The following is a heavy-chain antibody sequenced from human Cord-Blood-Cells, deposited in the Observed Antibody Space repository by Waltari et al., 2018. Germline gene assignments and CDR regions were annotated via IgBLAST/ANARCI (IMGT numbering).Heavy chain of an antibody. J-gene: IGHJ4*02. V-gene: IGHV4-34*01. Sequence: QVQLQQWGAGLLKPSETLSLTCAVYGGSFSGYYWSWIRQPPGKGLEWIGEINHSGSTTYNPSLKSRVTISVDTSKNQFSLKLSSVTAADTAVYYCARISKGMFDYWGQGTLVTVSS. CDR2: INHSGST. CDR3: ARISKGMFDY. CDR1: GGSFSGYY.